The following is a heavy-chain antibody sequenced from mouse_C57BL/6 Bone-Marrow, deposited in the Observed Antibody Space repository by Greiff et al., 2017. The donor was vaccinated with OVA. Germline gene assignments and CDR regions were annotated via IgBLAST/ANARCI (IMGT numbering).Heavy chain of an antibody. J-gene: IGHJ2*01. CDR3: TTSGGYHFDY. D-gene: IGHD2-2*01. CDR2: IDPENGDT. Sequence: EVQLQQSGAELVRPGASVKLSCTASGFNIKDDYMHWVKQRPEQGLEWIGWIDPENGDTEYASKFQGKATITADTSSNTAYLQLSSLTAEDTAVYYCTTSGGYHFDYWGQGTTLTVSS. CDR1: GFNIKDDY. V-gene: IGHV14-4*01.